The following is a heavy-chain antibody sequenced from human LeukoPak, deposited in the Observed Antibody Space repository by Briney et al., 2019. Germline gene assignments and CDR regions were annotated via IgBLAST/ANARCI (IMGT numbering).Heavy chain of an antibody. CDR3: ARDRILLDDSFDP. V-gene: IGHV4-4*07. CDR1: GGSIKSYY. CDR2: IYADGHWST. J-gene: IGHJ5*02. Sequence: SQTMSLACTISGGSIKSYYCSWIRQPAGKGLEWIGRIYADGHWSTNDHPSLRSRVTMSVDTSKNQFSLKLSSVTAADTAVYYCARDRILLDDSFDPWGQGTLVTVSS. D-gene: IGHD3-22*01.